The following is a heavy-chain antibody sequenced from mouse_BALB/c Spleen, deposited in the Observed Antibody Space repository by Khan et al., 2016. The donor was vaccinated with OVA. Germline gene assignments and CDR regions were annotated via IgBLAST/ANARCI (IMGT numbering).Heavy chain of an antibody. V-gene: IGHV5-6-4*01. D-gene: IGHD1-1*01. CDR1: GFAFSSYS. J-gene: IGHJ2*01. Sequence: EVELVESGGGLVKPGGSLKLSCAASGFAFSSYSMSWVRPTPEKRLEWVATITSGGSYTYSPDSVKGRFTISRDNAKNTLYLQMSSLKSEDTAMYYCTRDRNYYGSSFYFDYWGQGTTLTVSS. CDR3: TRDRNYYGSSFYFDY. CDR2: ITSGGSYT.